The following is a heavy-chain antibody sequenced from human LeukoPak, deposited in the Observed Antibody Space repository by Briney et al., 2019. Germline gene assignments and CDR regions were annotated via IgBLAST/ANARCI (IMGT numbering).Heavy chain of an antibody. J-gene: IGHJ4*02. CDR1: GFTFSSYA. CDR2: ISGSGGST. CDR3: AKDPSGYDILTGYLGYYFDY. D-gene: IGHD3-9*01. Sequence: GGSLRLSCAAPGFTFSSYAMSWVRQAPGKGLEWVSAISGSGGSTYYADSVKGRFTISRDNSKNTLYLQMNSLRAEDTAVYYCAKDPSGYDILTGYLGYYFDYWGQGTLVTVSS. V-gene: IGHV3-23*01.